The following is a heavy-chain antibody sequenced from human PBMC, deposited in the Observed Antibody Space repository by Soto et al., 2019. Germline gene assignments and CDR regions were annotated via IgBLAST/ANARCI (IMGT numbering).Heavy chain of an antibody. J-gene: IGHJ4*02. CDR2: IIPIFGTA. CDR3: ARDARDGYIYFDY. D-gene: IGHD5-12*01. CDR1: GGTFSSYA. Sequence: SVKVSCKASGGTFSSYAISWVRQAPGQGLEWMGGIIPIFGTANYAQKFQGRVTITADESTSTAYMELSSLRSEDTAVYYCARDARDGYIYFDYWGQGTLVTVSS. V-gene: IGHV1-69*13.